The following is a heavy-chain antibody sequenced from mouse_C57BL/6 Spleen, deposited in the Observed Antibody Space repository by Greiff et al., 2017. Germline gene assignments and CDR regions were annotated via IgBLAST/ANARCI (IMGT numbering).Heavy chain of an antibody. CDR3: ASRRGYFDD. CDR1: GYSITSCYY. D-gene: IGHD3-3*01. J-gene: IGHJ2*01. CDR2: ISYDGSN. Sequence: VQLKESGPGLVKPSQSLSLTCSVTGYSITSCYYWNWIRQFPGNKLEWMGYISYDGSNNYNPSLKNRITITRDTSKNQFFLKLNSVTTEDTATYYCASRRGYFDDWGQGTTLTVSS. V-gene: IGHV3-6*01.